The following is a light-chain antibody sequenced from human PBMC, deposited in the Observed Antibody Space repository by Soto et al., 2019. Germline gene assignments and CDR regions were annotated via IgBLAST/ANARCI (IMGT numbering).Light chain of an antibody. CDR1: SGHSSYA. V-gene: IGLV4-69*01. J-gene: IGLJ1*01. CDR3: QTGDTGYV. CDR2: LNSDGSH. Sequence: QLVLTQSPSASASLGASVKLTCTLSSGHSSYAIAWHQQQPEKGPRYLMKLNSDGSHSKGDGIPDRFSGSSSGAERYLTISSLQSEDEADYYCQTGDTGYVFGTGTKLTVL.